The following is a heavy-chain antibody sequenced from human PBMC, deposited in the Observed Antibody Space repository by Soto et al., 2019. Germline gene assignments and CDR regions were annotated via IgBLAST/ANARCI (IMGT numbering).Heavy chain of an antibody. J-gene: IGHJ4*02. V-gene: IGHV3-30-3*01. CDR3: ARDPGDVGVGYFDN. CDR1: GFTLSRHA. D-gene: IGHD7-27*01. CDR2: ISYDGDIE. Sequence: QVQLLDSGGGVVQPGKSLSLSCAASGFTLSRHAMHWVRQTPGKGLEWLAVISYDGDIERYADSVKGRFTMSRDNSKNTLSLQLNSLRPEDTAVYYCARDPGDVGVGYFDNWGQGTRVTVSS.